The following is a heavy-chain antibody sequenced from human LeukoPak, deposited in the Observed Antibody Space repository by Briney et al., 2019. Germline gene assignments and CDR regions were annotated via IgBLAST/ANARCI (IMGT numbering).Heavy chain of an antibody. J-gene: IGHJ4*02. CDR2: ISSSSSYT. V-gene: IGHV3-11*05. D-gene: IGHD5-24*01. CDR3: AREEGDGYLDY. CDR1: GFTFSDYY. Sequence: PGGSLRLSCAASGFTFSDYYMSWIRQAPGKGLEWVSYISSSSSYTNYADSVKGRFTISRDNAKNSLYLQMNSLRAEDTAVYYCAREEGDGYLDYWGQGTLVTVSS.